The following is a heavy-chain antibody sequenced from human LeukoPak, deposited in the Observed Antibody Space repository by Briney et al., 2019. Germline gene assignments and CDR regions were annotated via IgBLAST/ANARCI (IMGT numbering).Heavy chain of an antibody. CDR3: TTEVTDIVVVVAATGADY. J-gene: IGHJ4*02. V-gene: IGHV3-15*01. CDR1: GFTFSNAW. CDR2: IKSKTDGRTT. D-gene: IGHD2-15*01. Sequence: RGSLRLSCAASGFTFSNAWMSWVRQAPGKGREWVGRIKSKTDGRTTDYTAPVKGRFTISTDDSKNTLYLQMNSLKTEATAVYYCTTEVTDIVVVVAATGADYWSQGTLVTVSS.